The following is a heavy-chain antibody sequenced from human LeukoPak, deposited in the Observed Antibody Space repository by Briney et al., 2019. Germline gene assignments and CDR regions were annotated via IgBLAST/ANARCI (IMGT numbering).Heavy chain of an antibody. CDR3: ARAYGSGSFYHPDY. V-gene: IGHV1-2*02. Sequence: GASVKVSCKASGYSFTAYYMHWVRQAPGQGLEYMGWINPNSGGTNSSQKFQDRVTLTRDTSISTAYMELSSLTSDDTAVYYCARAYGSGSFYHPDYWGQGTLVTVSS. D-gene: IGHD3-10*01. CDR2: INPNSGGT. J-gene: IGHJ4*02. CDR1: GYSFTAYY.